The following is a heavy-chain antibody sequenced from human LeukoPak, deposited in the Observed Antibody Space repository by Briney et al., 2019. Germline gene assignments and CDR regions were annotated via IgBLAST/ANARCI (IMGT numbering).Heavy chain of an antibody. V-gene: IGHV3-30*04. Sequence: PGGSLRLSCAASGFTFTTYAMHWVRQAPGKGLEWVAVLSYDGSDKYYAGSVRGRFTISRDNSKNTLYLQMNSLRAEDTAVYYCAKASYYDSSGPPYFDYWGQGTLVTVSS. D-gene: IGHD3-22*01. CDR2: LSYDGSDK. J-gene: IGHJ4*02. CDR1: GFTFTTYA. CDR3: AKASYYDSSGPPYFDY.